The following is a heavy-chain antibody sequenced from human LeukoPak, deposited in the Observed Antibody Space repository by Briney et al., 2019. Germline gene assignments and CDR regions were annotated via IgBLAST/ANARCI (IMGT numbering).Heavy chain of an antibody. CDR2: IDSGATT. V-gene: IGHV3-53*01. CDR3: ARLEVRGVIGP. Sequence: RGSLTLSCAASEVRASTNYMNWVRQPPGTGLEWVSLIDSGATTYYADAVKGRFTISRDNSKNTVYLQMNSRRAEDTAVDYCARLEVRGVIGPWGQGTLVTVSS. J-gene: IGHJ5*02. D-gene: IGHD3-10*01. CDR1: EVRASTNY.